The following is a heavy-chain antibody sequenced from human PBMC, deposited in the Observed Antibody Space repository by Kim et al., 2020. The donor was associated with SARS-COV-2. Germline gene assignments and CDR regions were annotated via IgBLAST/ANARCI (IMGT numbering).Heavy chain of an antibody. J-gene: IGHJ4*02. V-gene: IGHV4-39*07. D-gene: IGHD3-10*01. CDR3: ARFPPKHYGSGRNDY. Sequence: PPLKRRVTISVDTSKNQFSLKLSSVTAADTAVYYCARFPPKHYGSGRNDYWGQGTLVTVSS.